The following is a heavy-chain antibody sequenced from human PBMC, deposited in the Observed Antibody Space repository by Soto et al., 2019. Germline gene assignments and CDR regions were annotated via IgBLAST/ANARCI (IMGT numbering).Heavy chain of an antibody. J-gene: IGHJ4*02. CDR1: GFIFRTYN. CDR3: ASTVGTRSLARDFDY. Sequence: EVQLVESGGGLVQPGGSLRLSCAASGFIFRTYNMNWVRQAPGKGLEWVSYISSSSNTMYYVDSVKGRFTISRDNAKNSLYLQMDSLRDEDTAVYYCASTVGTRSLARDFDYWGQGTLVTVAS. CDR2: ISSSSNTM. D-gene: IGHD7-27*01. V-gene: IGHV3-48*02.